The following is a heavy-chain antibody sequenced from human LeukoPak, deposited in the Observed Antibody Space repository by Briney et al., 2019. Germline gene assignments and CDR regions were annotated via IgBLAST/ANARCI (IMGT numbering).Heavy chain of an antibody. J-gene: IGHJ2*01. V-gene: IGHV3-7*03. D-gene: IGHD6-19*01. CDR1: GFTFSNYW. CDR2: INRDGSER. CDR3: ARDRGPNSSGWLNWYFDL. Sequence: PGGSLRLSRASSGFTFSNYWMTWVRQAPGKGLEWVANINRDGSERYYVDSVKGRFTMSRDNANNSLYLQLSSLTVEDTAVYFCARDRGPNSSGWLNWYFDLWGRGTLVTVSS.